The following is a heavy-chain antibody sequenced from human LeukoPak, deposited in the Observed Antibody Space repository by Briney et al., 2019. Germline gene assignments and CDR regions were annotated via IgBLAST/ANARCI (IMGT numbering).Heavy chain of an antibody. Sequence: ASVKVSCKACGYTFTSYYMQWVRQAPGQGLEWMGIINLSGGSTSYAQKFQGRVTMTRDTSTSTVYMELSSLRSEDTAVYYCARVPLAAAGPWVNDYWGQGTLVTVSS. D-gene: IGHD6-13*01. V-gene: IGHV1-46*01. CDR3: ARVPLAAAGPWVNDY. CDR1: GYTFTSYY. J-gene: IGHJ4*02. CDR2: INLSGGST.